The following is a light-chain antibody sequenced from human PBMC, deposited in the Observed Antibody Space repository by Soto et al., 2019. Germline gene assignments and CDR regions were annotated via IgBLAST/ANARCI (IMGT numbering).Light chain of an antibody. J-gene: IGKJ2*01. Sequence: DIQMTQSPSTLSASVGDRVTITCRASQSISSGLAWYQQKPGKAPKLLIYKASSLESGVPSRFSGSGSGTEFTLTISSLQPDDFATYYCQQYNSHSYTFGQGTKVDIK. CDR3: QQYNSHSYT. V-gene: IGKV1-5*03. CDR2: KAS. CDR1: QSISSG.